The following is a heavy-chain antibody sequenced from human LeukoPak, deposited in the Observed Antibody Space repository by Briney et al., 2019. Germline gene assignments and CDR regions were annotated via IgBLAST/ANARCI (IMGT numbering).Heavy chain of an antibody. Sequence: GASVKVSCKASGYTFTSYGISWVRQAPGQGLEWMGWISAYNGNTNYAQKLQGRVTMTTDTSTSTAYMELRSLRSDDTAVYYCARDGVATTAPYYYYGMDVWGQGTTVTVSS. CDR3: ARDGVATTAPYYYYGMDV. CDR1: GYTFTSYG. J-gene: IGHJ6*02. CDR2: ISAYNGNT. D-gene: IGHD5-12*01. V-gene: IGHV1-18*01.